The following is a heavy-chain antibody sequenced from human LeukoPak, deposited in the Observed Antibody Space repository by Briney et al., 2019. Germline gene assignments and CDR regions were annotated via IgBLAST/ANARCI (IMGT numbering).Heavy chain of an antibody. V-gene: IGHV3-30-3*01. CDR3: AKDKKYSSGWYYFDY. D-gene: IGHD6-19*01. Sequence: GGSLRLSCAASGFTFSVYAMHWVRQAPGKGLEWVAFISSDGSNKYYADSVKGRFTISRDNSKNTLYLQMNSLRAEDTAVYYCAKDKKYSSGWYYFDYWGQGTLVTVSS. CDR2: ISSDGSNK. J-gene: IGHJ4*02. CDR1: GFTFSVYA.